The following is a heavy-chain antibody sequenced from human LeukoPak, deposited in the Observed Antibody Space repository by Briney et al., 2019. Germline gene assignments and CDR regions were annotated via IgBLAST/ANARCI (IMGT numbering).Heavy chain of an antibody. CDR3: ARHRGDYRRINWFDP. J-gene: IGHJ5*02. D-gene: IGHD4-17*01. Sequence: PSETLSLTCALSGGSISNDNWWSWIRQPPGKGLEWIGSIYYSGSTYYNPSLKSRVTISVDTSKNQFSLKLSSVTAADTAVYYCARHRGDYRRINWFDPWGQGTLVTVSS. CDR1: GGSISNDNW. CDR2: IYYSGST. V-gene: IGHV4-39*01.